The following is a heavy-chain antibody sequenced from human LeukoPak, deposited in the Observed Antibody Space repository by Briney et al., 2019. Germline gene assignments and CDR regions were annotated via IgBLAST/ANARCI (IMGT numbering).Heavy chain of an antibody. CDR2: IYSSSSYI. CDR3: ARDAQWLVPEGYYYYMDV. V-gene: IGHV3-21*01. CDR1: GFTLSRYK. Sequence: GGSLRLSRAGSGFTLSRYKMNWVRPAPGKGLERVSSIYSSSSYIYYADSVKGRFTISRDNAQNSLFLQMNSLRAEDTAVYYCARDAQWLVPEGYYYYMDVWGKGTTVTVSS. D-gene: IGHD6-19*01. J-gene: IGHJ6*03.